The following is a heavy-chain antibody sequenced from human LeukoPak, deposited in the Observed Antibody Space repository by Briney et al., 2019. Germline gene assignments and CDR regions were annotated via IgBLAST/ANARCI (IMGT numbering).Heavy chain of an antibody. D-gene: IGHD3-10*01. J-gene: IGHJ4*02. CDR3: AKDRVWFGERNPFDY. CDR2: ISGSGGST. Sequence: PGGSLRLSCAASGFTFSSYAMSWVRQAPGKGLEWVSAISGSGGSTYYADSVKGRFTISRDNSKNTLYLQMNSLRAEDTAVYYCAKDRVWFGERNPFDYWGQGTLVTVSS. V-gene: IGHV3-23*01. CDR1: GFTFSSYA.